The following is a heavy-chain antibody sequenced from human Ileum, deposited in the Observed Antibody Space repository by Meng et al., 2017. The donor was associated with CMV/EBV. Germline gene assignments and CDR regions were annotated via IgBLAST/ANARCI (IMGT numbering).Heavy chain of an antibody. Sequence: GGSLRLSCTASGFTLSNAWMNWVRQTPGKGLEWVGRIKGKTDGGTVDHAAPVKGRFTISRDDSKNTLYLQMNSLETGDTAVYYCTTHIRDRYDSIWGSYRNLDWGQGTLVTVSS. J-gene: IGHJ4*02. CDR2: IKGKTDGGTV. CDR1: GFTLSNAW. V-gene: IGHV3-15*01. D-gene: IGHD3-16*02. CDR3: TTHIRDRYDSIWGSYRNLD.